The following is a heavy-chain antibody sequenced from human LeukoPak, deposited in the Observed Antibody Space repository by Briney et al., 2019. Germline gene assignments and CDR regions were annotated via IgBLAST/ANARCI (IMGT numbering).Heavy chain of an antibody. Sequence: PSETLSLTCAVYGGSFSGYYWSWIRQPPGKGLEWIGEINHSGSTNYDPSLKSRVTISVDTSKNQFSLKLSSVTAAATAVYYCARLRFLEWLLFQGAHFDYWGQGTLVTVSS. CDR1: GGSFSGYY. J-gene: IGHJ4*02. D-gene: IGHD3-3*01. CDR2: INHSGST. V-gene: IGHV4-34*01. CDR3: ARLRFLEWLLFQGAHFDY.